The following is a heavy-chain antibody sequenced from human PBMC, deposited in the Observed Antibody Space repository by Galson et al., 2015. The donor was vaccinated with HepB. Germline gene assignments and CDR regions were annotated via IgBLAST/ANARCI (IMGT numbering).Heavy chain of an antibody. Sequence: SVKVSCKASGYTFTTYAIHWVRQAPGHRLEWMGWINAANGITKYSQKFQGRVTITRDTSASTAYMELSSLRSEDTAVYYCARVASGSYSGWYLDLWGRGTLVTVSS. D-gene: IGHD3-10*01. V-gene: IGHV1-3*01. CDR1: GYTFTTYA. CDR3: ARVASGSYSGWYLDL. CDR2: INAANGIT. J-gene: IGHJ2*01.